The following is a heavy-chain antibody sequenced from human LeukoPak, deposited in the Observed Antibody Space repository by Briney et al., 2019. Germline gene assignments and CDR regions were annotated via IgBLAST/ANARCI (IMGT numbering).Heavy chain of an antibody. CDR3: AKNGRMAAAGRADN. V-gene: IGHV3-23*01. CDR2: ISGSGGST. Sequence: PGGSLRLSCAASGFTFSSYAMSWVRQAPGKGLEWVSAISGSGGSTYYADSVKGRFTISRDNSKNTLYLQMNSLRAEDTAVYYGAKNGRMAAAGRADNWGQGTLCTVSS. CDR1: GFTFSSYA. D-gene: IGHD6-13*01. J-gene: IGHJ4*02.